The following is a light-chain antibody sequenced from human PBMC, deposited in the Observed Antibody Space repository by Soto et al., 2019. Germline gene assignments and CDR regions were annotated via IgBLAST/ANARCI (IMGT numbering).Light chain of an antibody. Sequence: EIVMTQSPASLSVSPGDGATLSCRASQSVASNVAWYQQKPGQGPRLLIHGASTRSVGVPARFSGSGSGTDFTLNSSSLQYEDFAFYYCQQYHNWPPQYTFGQGTKLQIK. J-gene: IGKJ2*01. V-gene: IGKV3-15*01. CDR3: QQYHNWPPQYT. CDR2: GAS. CDR1: QSVASN.